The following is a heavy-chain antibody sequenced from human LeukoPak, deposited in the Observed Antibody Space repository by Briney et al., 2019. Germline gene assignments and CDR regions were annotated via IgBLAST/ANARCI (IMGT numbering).Heavy chain of an antibody. D-gene: IGHD5-12*01. CDR3: ARRATMLAGGYFDY. CDR2: IYASGST. Sequence: KASETLSLTCTVSGGSISSYYWSWIRRPPGKGLEWIGYIYASGSTTYNPSLKSRVTISIDTSKNQFSLKLSSVTAADTAVYYCARRATMLAGGYFDYWGQGTLVSVSS. CDR1: GGSISSYY. V-gene: IGHV4-4*09. J-gene: IGHJ4*02.